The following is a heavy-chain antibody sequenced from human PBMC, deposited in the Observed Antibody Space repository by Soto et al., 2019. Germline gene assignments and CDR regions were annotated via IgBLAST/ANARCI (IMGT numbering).Heavy chain of an antibody. CDR2: VPDDGGKK. CDR3: TKRSNLLRFLEWSSGMEV. J-gene: IGHJ6*02. V-gene: IGHV3-30*02. CDR1: GFTFSNYG. D-gene: IGHD3-3*01. Sequence: PGGSLRVSCAASGFTFSNYGMHWVRQSPGKGLEWVALVPDDGGKKYYADSMKGRFTMSRDNSKSTLYLQMSRLRVEDTAVYYCTKRSNLLRFLEWSSGMEVCGQGTTVTVSS.